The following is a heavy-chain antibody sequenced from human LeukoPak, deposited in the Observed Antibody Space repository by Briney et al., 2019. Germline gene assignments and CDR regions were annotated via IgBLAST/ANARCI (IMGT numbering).Heavy chain of an antibody. Sequence: GGSLRLSCAASGFTFSSYAMSWVRQAPGKGLEWVSAISGSGGSTYYADSVKGRFTISRDNSKNTLYLQMNSLRAKDTAVYYCARDFRMTMVDYWGQGTLVTVSS. J-gene: IGHJ4*02. CDR3: ARDFRMTMVDY. D-gene: IGHD4/OR15-4a*01. CDR1: GFTFSSYA. CDR2: ISGSGGST. V-gene: IGHV3-23*01.